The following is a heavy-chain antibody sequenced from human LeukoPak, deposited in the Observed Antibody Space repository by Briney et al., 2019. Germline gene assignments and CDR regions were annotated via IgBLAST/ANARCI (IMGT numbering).Heavy chain of an antibody. Sequence: ASVKVSCKASGYTFTSYGISWVRQARGQGREWRGWISAYNGNTNYAQKLQGSVTMTTDTSTSTAYMELRSLTSDDTAVYYCARARLGGYDLYGMDVWGQGTTVTVSS. V-gene: IGHV1-18*01. D-gene: IGHD5-12*01. J-gene: IGHJ6*02. CDR3: ARARLGGYDLYGMDV. CDR1: GYTFTSYG. CDR2: ISAYNGNT.